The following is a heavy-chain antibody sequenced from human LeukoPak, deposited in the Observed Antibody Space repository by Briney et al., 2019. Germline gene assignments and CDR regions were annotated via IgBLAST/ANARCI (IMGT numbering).Heavy chain of an antibody. CDR3: ARSRGYYYGMDV. J-gene: IGHJ6*02. D-gene: IGHD6-13*01. CDR1: GFTFSTYG. V-gene: IGHV3-30*02. CDR2: IRYDGSNK. Sequence: GGSLRLSCAASGFTFSTYGMHWVRQSPGKGLEWVAFIRYDGSNKYYADSVKGRFTISRDNSKNTLYLQMNSLRAEDTAVYYCARSRGYYYGMDVWGQGTTVTVSS.